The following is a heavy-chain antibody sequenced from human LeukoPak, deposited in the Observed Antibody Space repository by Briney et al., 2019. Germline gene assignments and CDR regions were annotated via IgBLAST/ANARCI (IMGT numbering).Heavy chain of an antibody. V-gene: IGHV3-21*01. CDR3: ASYPLYDSSGYYSETEYYFDY. CDR2: ISSSSSYI. Sequence: PGGSLRLSCAASGFTFSSYSMNWVRQAPGKGLEWVASISSSSSYIYYADSVKGRFTISRDNAKNSLYLQMNSLRAEDTAVYYCASYPLYDSSGYYSETEYYFDYWGQGTLVTVSS. D-gene: IGHD3-22*01. CDR1: GFTFSSYS. J-gene: IGHJ4*02.